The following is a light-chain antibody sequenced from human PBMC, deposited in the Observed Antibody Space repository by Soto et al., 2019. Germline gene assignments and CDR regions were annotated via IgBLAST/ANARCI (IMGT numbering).Light chain of an antibody. CDR3: QKYNHWPLP. CDR1: QSVASN. CDR2: DAS. J-gene: IGKJ4*01. Sequence: EIVMTQSPGTLSVSPGGSATLSCRSRQSVASNVAWYQQKPGQAPRLLIYDASTRATGIPAMFSGSGSGTAFTLTISSLQSDGFAVYYCQKYNHWPLPFGGGTKVEIK. V-gene: IGKV3-15*01.